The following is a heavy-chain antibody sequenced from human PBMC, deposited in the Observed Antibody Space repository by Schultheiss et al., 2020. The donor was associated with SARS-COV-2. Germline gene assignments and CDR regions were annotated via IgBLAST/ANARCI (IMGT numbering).Heavy chain of an antibody. Sequence: GGSLRLSCAASGFTFSSYWMHWVRQAPGKGLVWVSRINSDGSSTSYADSVKGRFTISRHNSKNTLYLQMNSLRAEDTAVYYCARVVAQGLVYYYYYMDVWGKGTTVTVSS. J-gene: IGHJ6*03. CDR1: GFTFSSYW. D-gene: IGHD6-19*01. CDR2: INSDGSST. V-gene: IGHV3-74*01. CDR3: ARVVAQGLVYYYYYMDV.